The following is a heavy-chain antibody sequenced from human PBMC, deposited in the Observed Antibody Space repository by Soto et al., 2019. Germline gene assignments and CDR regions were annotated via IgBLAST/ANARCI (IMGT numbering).Heavy chain of an antibody. J-gene: IGHJ6*03. D-gene: IGHD6-6*01. CDR1: GYSFTSYR. CDR3: ASTSPDRSADYYYQDV. CDR2: IYPGDSDT. V-gene: IGHV5-51*01. Sequence: KISCKGSGYSFTSYRIGWVRKMPGKGLEWMGIIYPGDSDTRYSPSFQGQVTISADKSISTAYLQWSSLKASDTAIYSCASTSPDRSADYYYQDVWCKGTTVTDSS.